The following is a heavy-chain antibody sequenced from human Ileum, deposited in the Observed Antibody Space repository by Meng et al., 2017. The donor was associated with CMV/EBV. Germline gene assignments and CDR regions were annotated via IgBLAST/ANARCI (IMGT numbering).Heavy chain of an antibody. J-gene: IGHJ6*02. CDR1: GFSFSSYA. CDR2: ISGSAGSI. CDR3: AGESGVPNGMDV. Sequence: GESLNISCAASGFSFSSYAMSWARQAPGKGLEWVSAISGSAGSIYYADSVKGRFTISRDNAKNSLYLQMNSLRAEDTAVYYCAGESGVPNGMDVWGQGTTVTVSS. D-gene: IGHD2-2*01. V-gene: IGHV3-23*01.